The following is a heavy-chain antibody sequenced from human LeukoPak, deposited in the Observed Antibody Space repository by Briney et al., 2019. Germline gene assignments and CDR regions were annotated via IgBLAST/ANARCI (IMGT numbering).Heavy chain of an antibody. CDR1: GGSISSGGYY. CDR2: IYYSGST. V-gene: IGHV4-30-2*01. Sequence: RSSETLSLTCTVSGGSISSGGYYWSWIRQPPGKGLEWIGYIYYSGSTYYNPSLKSRVAISVDKSKNQFSLQLNSVTAADTAVYYCARDSTSGSSWFFDYWGQGTLVTVSS. J-gene: IGHJ4*02. CDR3: ARDSTSGSSWFFDY. D-gene: IGHD6-13*01.